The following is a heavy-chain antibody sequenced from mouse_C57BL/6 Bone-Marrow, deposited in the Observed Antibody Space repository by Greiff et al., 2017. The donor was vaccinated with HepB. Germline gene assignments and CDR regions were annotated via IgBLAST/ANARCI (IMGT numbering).Heavy chain of an antibody. CDR2: IYPGSGST. Sequence: VQLLQPGAELVKPGASVKMSCKASGYTFTSSWITWVKQRPGQGLEWIGDIYPGSGSTNYNEKFKSKATLTVDTSSSTAYMQLSSLTSEDSAVYYCAREGDYYYGSSYGYAMDYWGQGTSVTVSS. CDR1: GYTFTSSW. J-gene: IGHJ4*01. CDR3: AREGDYYYGSSYGYAMDY. D-gene: IGHD1-1*01. V-gene: IGHV1-55*01.